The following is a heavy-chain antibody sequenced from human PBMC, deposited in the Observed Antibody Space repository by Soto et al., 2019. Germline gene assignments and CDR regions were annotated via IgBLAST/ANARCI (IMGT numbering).Heavy chain of an antibody. CDR3: ARGLRIAVAYPFDY. CDR2: MNHNSGNT. D-gene: IGHD6-19*01. J-gene: IGHJ4*02. Sequence: GASVKVSCKASGYTFTSYDINWVRQATGQGLEGMEWMNHNSGNTGYAQKFQGRVTVTRNTSISTAYMELSSLRSEVTAVYYCARGLRIAVAYPFDYWGQGTLVTVSS. V-gene: IGHV1-8*01. CDR1: GYTFTSYD.